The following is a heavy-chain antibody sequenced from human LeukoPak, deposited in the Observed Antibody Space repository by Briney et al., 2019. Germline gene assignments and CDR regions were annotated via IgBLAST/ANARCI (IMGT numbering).Heavy chain of an antibody. CDR1: GGSISSYY. CDR3: ARGRPLLGYYCSGGSCYSVGFDY. D-gene: IGHD2-15*01. V-gene: IGHV4-34*01. CDR2: INHSGST. J-gene: IGHJ4*02. Sequence: PSETLSLTCTVSGGSISSYYWSWIRQPPGKGLEWIGEINHSGSTNYNPSLKSRVTISVDTSKNQFSLKLSSVTAADTAVYYCARGRPLLGYYCSGGSCYSVGFDYWGQGTLVTVSS.